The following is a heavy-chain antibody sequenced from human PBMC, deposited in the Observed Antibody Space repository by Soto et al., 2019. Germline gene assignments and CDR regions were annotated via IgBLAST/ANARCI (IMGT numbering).Heavy chain of an antibody. D-gene: IGHD1-1*01. CDR2: ISTAGNT. CDR3: ARGRDTTLVPIFY. CDR1: GFTFSNYD. J-gene: IGHJ4*02. V-gene: IGHV3-13*01. Sequence: PGGSLRLSCAASGFTFSNYDMHWVRQATGKGLEWVSTISTAGNTYSPGSVKGRFTISRENAKNSLYLQMNSLRVDDTAVYYCARGRDTTLVPIFYWGQGTPVTVSS.